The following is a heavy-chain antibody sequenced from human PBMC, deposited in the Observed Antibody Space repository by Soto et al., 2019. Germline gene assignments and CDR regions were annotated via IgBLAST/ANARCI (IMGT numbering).Heavy chain of an antibody. V-gene: IGHV3-73*01. CDR3: SANDHDDHTNFDQ. Sequence: EVQLVESGGGLVQPGGSLKLSCAVSGLTFSGSAMHWVRQASGKGLEWVGHIRRKANNYATAYAASVKGRFTISRDDSKNTAYLQMTSLKTEDTAVYYCSANDHDDHTNFDQWGQGTVVTVSS. D-gene: IGHD3-16*01. J-gene: IGHJ4*02. CDR1: GLTFSGSA. CDR2: IRRKANNYAT.